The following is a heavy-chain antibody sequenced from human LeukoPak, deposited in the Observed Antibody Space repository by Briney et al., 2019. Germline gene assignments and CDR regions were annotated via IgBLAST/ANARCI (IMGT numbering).Heavy chain of an antibody. J-gene: IGHJ4*02. Sequence: GGSLRLSCAASGFPFNNYWMHWVRQAPGKGLVWVSRINNDGSYTNYADSVKGRFTISRDNSKNTLYLQMNSLRAEDTAVYYCAKSGLNRFDYWGQGTLVTVSS. V-gene: IGHV3-74*01. CDR3: AKSGLNRFDY. D-gene: IGHD2-15*01. CDR1: GFPFNNYW. CDR2: INNDGSYT.